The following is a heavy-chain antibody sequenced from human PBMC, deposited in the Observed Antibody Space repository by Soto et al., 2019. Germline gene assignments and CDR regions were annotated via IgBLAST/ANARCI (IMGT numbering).Heavy chain of an antibody. D-gene: IGHD6-13*01. CDR3: ARSSLEIAAAYDY. CDR2: IYYSGST. Sequence: SETLSLTCTVSDGSISSGGYYWSWIRQHPGKGLEWIGYIYYSGSTYYNPSLKSRVTISVDTSKNQFSLKLSSVTAADTAVYYCARSSLEIAAAYDYWGQGTLVTVSS. CDR1: DGSISSGGYY. J-gene: IGHJ4*02. V-gene: IGHV4-31*03.